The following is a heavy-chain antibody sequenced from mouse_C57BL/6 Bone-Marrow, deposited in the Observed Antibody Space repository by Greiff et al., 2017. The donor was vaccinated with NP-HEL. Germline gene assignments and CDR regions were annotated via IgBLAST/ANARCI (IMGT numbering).Heavy chain of an antibody. CDR3: ARHDGYYKFAY. V-gene: IGHV5-6*01. J-gene: IGHJ3*01. CDR2: ISSGGSYP. CDR1: GFTFSSYG. Sequence: EVKVVESGGDLVKPGGSLKLSCAASGFTFSSYGMSWVRQTPDKRLEWVATISSGGSYPYYLDSVKGRFTISRDNAKNTLYLQMSSLKSEDTAMYYCARHDGYYKFAYWGQGTLVTVSA. D-gene: IGHD2-3*01.